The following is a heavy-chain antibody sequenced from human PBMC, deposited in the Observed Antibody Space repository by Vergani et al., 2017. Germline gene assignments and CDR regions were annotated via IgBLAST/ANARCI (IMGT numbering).Heavy chain of an antibody. CDR2: IYYSGST. V-gene: IGHV4-59*01. CDR1: GGSISSYY. Sequence: QVQLQESGPGLVKPSETLSLTCTVSGGSISSYYWSWIRQPPGKGLEWIGYIYYSGSTNYNPSLKSRVTISVDTSKNQFSLKLSSVTAADTAVYYCARVRVYCSGGSCYGWFDPWGQGTLVTVSS. J-gene: IGHJ5*02. CDR3: ARVRVYCSGGSCYGWFDP. D-gene: IGHD2-15*01.